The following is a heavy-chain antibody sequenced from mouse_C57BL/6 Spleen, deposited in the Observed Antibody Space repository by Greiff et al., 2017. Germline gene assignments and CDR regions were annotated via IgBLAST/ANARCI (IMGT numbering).Heavy chain of an antibody. CDR2: IHPTSGST. D-gene: IGHD1-1*01. Sequence: QVQLQQPGAELVKPGASVKLSCKASGYTFTSYWMHWVKQRPGQGLEWIGMIHPTSGSTNYNEKFKSKATLTVDKSSSTAYMQLSSLTSEDSAVYYCAGGHYYGSSLAWFAYWGQGTLVTVSA. V-gene: IGHV1-64*01. CDR1: GYTFTSYW. J-gene: IGHJ3*01. CDR3: AGGHYYGSSLAWFAY.